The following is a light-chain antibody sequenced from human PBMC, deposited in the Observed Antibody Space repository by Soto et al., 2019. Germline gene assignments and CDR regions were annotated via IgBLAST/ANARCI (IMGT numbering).Light chain of an antibody. CDR2: EVT. V-gene: IGLV2-14*01. J-gene: IGLJ1*01. CDR3: SSYTNINTRACV. Sequence: QSALTQPASVSGSPGQSITISCTGTSGEIGSNNRVSWYQQHPGKAPKLIIYEVTDRPSGVSNRFSGSKSGNTASLTISGLQAEDEAEYYCSSYTNINTRACVFGTGTKLTVL. CDR1: SGEIGSNNR.